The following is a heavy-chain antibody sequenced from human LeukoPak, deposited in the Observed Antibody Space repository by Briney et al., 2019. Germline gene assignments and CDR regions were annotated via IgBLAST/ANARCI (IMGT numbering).Heavy chain of an antibody. V-gene: IGHV1-69*04. D-gene: IGHD4-11*01. CDR1: GGTFSSYA. J-gene: IGHJ4*02. CDR3: ARDPEYSNYESGY. CDR2: IIPTLGIA. Sequence: SVKVSCKASGGTFSSYAISWVRQAPGQGLEWMGRIIPTLGIANYAQKFQGRVTITADKSTSTAYMELSSLRSEDTAVYYCARDPEYSNYESGYWGQGTLVTVPS.